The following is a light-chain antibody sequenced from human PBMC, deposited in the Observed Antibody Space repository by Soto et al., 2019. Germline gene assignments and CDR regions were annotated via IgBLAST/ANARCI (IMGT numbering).Light chain of an antibody. Sequence: EIVLTPSPATLSPSPGEGATLSCRASQSISTYLAWYQPKPGKAPRALIYDASYRETGIPAMFSGSGSGPACTRTISSLQAEDFAVYYCQQRSSCTLTFGGGTKVDI. J-gene: IGKJ4*01. CDR1: QSISTY. CDR2: DAS. V-gene: IGKV3-11*01. CDR3: QQRSSCTLT.